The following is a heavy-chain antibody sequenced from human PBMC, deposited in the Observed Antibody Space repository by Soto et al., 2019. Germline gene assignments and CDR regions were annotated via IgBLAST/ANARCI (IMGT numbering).Heavy chain of an antibody. CDR3: ARAGYSTRWVGILATGVHGVEIGY. CDR1: GYTFISYG. V-gene: IGHV1-18*01. Sequence: QVLLEQSGAEVKRAGASVKVSCKASGYTFISYGIAWVRQAPGQGLEWMGWISTYNGNTKYAQKFQDRVTMTTDTSTSTAYMDVRSLRSDDTAVYYCARAGYSTRWVGILATGVHGVEIGYWGQGTLVTVS. J-gene: IGHJ4*02. D-gene: IGHD6-13*01. CDR2: ISTYNGNT.